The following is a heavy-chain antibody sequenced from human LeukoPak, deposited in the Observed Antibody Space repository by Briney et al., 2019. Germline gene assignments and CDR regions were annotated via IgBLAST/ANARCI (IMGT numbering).Heavy chain of an antibody. D-gene: IGHD1-26*01. V-gene: IGHV1-69*13. CDR1: GGTFSSYA. Sequence: GASVKVSCKASGGTFSSYAISWVRQAPGQGLEWMGGIIPIFGTANYAQKFQGRVTTTADESTSTAYMELSSLRSEDTAVYYCARAGPLYSGGFLGLWGQGTLVTVSS. CDR3: ARAGPLYSGGFLGL. J-gene: IGHJ4*02. CDR2: IIPIFGTA.